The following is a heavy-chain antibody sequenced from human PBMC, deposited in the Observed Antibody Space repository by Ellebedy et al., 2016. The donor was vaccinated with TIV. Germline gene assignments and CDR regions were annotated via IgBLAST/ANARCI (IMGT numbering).Heavy chain of an antibody. CDR1: GGSINSYY. V-gene: IGHV4-4*07. D-gene: IGHD1-1*01. J-gene: IGHJ3*02. Sequence: SETLSLTCTVSGGSINSYYWNWIRQPAGKGLEWIGRIYTSGSTSYNPSLKSRVAISVDTSKNQFSLKLSSVTAADTAVYYCARDHYWNDAFDIWGQGTMVTVSS. CDR3: ARDHYWNDAFDI. CDR2: IYTSGST.